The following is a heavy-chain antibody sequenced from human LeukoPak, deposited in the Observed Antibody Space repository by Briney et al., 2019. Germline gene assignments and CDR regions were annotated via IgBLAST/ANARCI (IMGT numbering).Heavy chain of an antibody. CDR3: AKRKDSSGYYYAY. CDR2: ISGSGGST. D-gene: IGHD3-22*01. Sequence: SLRLSCAASGVTFSSYGMSWVRQAPGKGREWVSAISGSGGSTYYADSVKGRFTISRDNSKNTRYLQMNSLRAEDTAVYYCAKRKDSSGYYYAYWGQGTLVTVSS. V-gene: IGHV3-23*01. CDR1: GVTFSSYG. J-gene: IGHJ4*02.